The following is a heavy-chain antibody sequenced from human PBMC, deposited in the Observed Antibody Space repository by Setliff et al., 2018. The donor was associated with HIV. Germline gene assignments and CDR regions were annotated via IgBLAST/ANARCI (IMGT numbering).Heavy chain of an antibody. J-gene: IGHJ4*02. Sequence: SVKVSCKASGGTFNNDAISWVRQAPGQGLEWMGGIVPVLGITNYSPKFQGRVTMTRDTSISTAYMELSSLTSEDTAVYYCAREHDTLTGYSFDYWGQGTLVTVSS. D-gene: IGHD3-9*01. CDR3: AREHDTLTGYSFDY. CDR2: IVPVLGIT. CDR1: GGTFNNDA. V-gene: IGHV1-69*10.